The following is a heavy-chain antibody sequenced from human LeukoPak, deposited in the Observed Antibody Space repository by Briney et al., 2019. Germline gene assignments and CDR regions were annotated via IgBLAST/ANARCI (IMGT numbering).Heavy chain of an antibody. D-gene: IGHD1-1*01. Sequence: SETLSLTCTVSGGSISSYYWSWIRQPPGKGLEWIGYTYYSGSTNYNPSLKSRVTISVDTSKNQFSLKLSSVTAADTAVYYYARAISYTRPFDYWGQGTLVTVSS. J-gene: IGHJ4*02. CDR3: ARAISYTRPFDY. CDR2: TYYSGST. V-gene: IGHV4-59*01. CDR1: GGSISSYY.